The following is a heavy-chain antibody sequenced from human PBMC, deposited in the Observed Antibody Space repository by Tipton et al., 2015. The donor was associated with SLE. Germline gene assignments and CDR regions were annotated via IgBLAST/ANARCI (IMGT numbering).Heavy chain of an antibody. CDR3: ASDY. CDR2: ISYDGSNK. Sequence: SLRLSCAASGFTFSSYAMHWVRQAPGKGLEWVAVISYDGSNKYYADSVKGRFTISRDNAKNSLYLQMNSLRAEDTAVYYCASDYWGQGTLVTVSS. V-gene: IGHV3-30-3*01. CDR1: GFTFSSYA. J-gene: IGHJ4*02.